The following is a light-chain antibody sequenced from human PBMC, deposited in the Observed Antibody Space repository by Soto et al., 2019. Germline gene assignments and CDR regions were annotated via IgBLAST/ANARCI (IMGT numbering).Light chain of an antibody. CDR1: QTVRNNY. CDR3: QQFSSYPLT. CDR2: DAS. Sequence: ILFTPSPGPPSFSPGGRGTPSFRASQTVRNNYLAWYQQKPGQAPRLLIYDASSRATGIPDRFSGGGSGTDFTLTISRLEPEDFAVYYCQQFSSYPLTFGGGTKVDIK. V-gene: IGKV3-20*01. J-gene: IGKJ4*01.